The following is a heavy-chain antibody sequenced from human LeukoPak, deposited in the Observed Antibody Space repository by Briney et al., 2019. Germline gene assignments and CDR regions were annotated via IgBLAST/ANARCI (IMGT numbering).Heavy chain of an antibody. V-gene: IGHV4-59*08. CDR2: IYYSGST. D-gene: IGHD3-10*02. J-gene: IGHJ4*02. CDR1: GGSISSYY. CDR3: ARLPLFAGGPDY. Sequence: SETLSLTCTVSGGSISSYYWSWIRQPPGKGLEWIGYIYYSGSTNYNPSLKSRVTISVDTSKNQFSLKLSSVTAADTAVYYCARLPLFAGGPDYWGQGTLVTVSS.